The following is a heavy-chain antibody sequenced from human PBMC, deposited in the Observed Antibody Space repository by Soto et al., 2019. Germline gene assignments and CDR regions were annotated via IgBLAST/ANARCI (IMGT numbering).Heavy chain of an antibody. Sequence: SVKVSCKASGGTFSRSALSWVRQAPGQGLEWMGVIIPFLDSATYAQKFQGRLTITADESTTTAYMELTSLKSDDTALYYCARDMSLEYWGQGTPVTVSS. D-gene: IGHD3-10*02. CDR2: IIPFLDSA. V-gene: IGHV1-69*13. J-gene: IGHJ4*02. CDR3: ARDMSLEY. CDR1: GGTFSRSA.